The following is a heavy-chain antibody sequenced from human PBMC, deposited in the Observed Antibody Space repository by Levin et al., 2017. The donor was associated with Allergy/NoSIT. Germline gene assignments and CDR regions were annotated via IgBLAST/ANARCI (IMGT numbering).Heavy chain of an antibody. V-gene: IGHV4-31*03. D-gene: IGHD5-12*01. Sequence: LRLSCTVSGGSISSGGYYWSWIRQHPGKGLEWIGYIYYSGSTYYNPSLKSRVTISVDMSKNQFSLKLSSVTAADTAVYYCARYTPAPQDSGYDYGWFDPWGQGTLVTVSS. J-gene: IGHJ5*02. CDR2: IYYSGST. CDR3: ARYTPAPQDSGYDYGWFDP. CDR1: GGSISSGGYY.